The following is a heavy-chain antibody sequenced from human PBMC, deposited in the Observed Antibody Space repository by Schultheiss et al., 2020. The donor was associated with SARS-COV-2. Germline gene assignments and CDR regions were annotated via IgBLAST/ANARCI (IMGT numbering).Heavy chain of an antibody. Sequence: ASVKVSCKASGYTFTGHYMNWVRQAPGQGLEWMGWINPNSGGTNYAQKFQGRVTITADESTSTAYMELSSLRSEDTAVYYCASPQGGPWGQGTLVTVSS. CDR3: ASPQGGP. CDR1: GYTFTGHY. V-gene: IGHV1-2*02. CDR2: INPNSGGT. J-gene: IGHJ5*02. D-gene: IGHD1-26*01.